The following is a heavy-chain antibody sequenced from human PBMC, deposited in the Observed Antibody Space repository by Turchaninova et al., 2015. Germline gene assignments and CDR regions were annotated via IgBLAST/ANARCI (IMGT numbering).Heavy chain of an antibody. J-gene: IGHJ4*02. CDR2: INHSGST. V-gene: IGHV4-34*01. Sequence: QVQLQQWGAGLLKPSEPPSLPRAVYGGSFSGYYWSWIRQPPGKGLEWIGEINHSGSTNYNPSLKSRVTISVDTSKNQFSLKLSSVTAADTAVYYCAGMTTWEIGWGQGTLVTVSS. CDR3: AGMTTWEIG. D-gene: IGHD4-17*01. CDR1: GGSFSGYY.